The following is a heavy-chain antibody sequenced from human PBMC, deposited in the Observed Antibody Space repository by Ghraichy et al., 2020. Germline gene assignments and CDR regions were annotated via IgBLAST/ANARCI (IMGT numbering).Heavy chain of an antibody. CDR3: ARALRFSYYMDV. V-gene: IGHV3-53*01. CDR1: GFTVSSNY. Sequence: ETLSLTCAASGFTVSSNYMSWVRQAAGKGLEWVSVIYSGGSTYYADSVKGRFTISRDNSKNTLYLHMNSLRAEDTAVYYCARALRFSYYMDVWGKGTTVTVSS. D-gene: IGHD3-10*01. CDR2: IYSGGST. J-gene: IGHJ6*03.